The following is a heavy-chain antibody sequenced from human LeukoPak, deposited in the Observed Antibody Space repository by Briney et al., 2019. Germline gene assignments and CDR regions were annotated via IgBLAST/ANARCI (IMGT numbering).Heavy chain of an antibody. J-gene: IGHJ4*02. Sequence: ASVKVSCKASGYTFTDYYMHWVRQAPGQGLEWMGWINPNSGGTNYAQKFQGWVTMTRDTSISTAYMELSRLRSDDTAMYYCARDGDSSGWYDFDYWGQGTLVTVSS. V-gene: IGHV1-2*04. D-gene: IGHD6-19*01. CDR1: GYTFTDYY. CDR2: INPNSGGT. CDR3: ARDGDSSGWYDFDY.